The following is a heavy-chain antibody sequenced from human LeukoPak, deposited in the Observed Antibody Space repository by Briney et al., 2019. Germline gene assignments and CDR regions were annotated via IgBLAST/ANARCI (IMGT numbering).Heavy chain of an antibody. J-gene: IGHJ4*02. D-gene: IGHD3-10*01. Sequence: PGESLRISCKGSGYSFTTYWISWVRQMPGKGLEWMGRIDPSDSYTKYSPSFQGLVTLSADKSINTAYLQWSSLVASDTAMYYCARLNYYGSGSYSHDYWGQGTLVTVSS. V-gene: IGHV5-10-1*01. CDR3: ARLNYYGSGSYSHDY. CDR2: IDPSDSYT. CDR1: GYSFTTYW.